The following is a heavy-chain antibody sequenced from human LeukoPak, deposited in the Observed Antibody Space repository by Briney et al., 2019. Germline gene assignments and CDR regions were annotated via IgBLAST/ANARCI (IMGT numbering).Heavy chain of an antibody. CDR3: ATHSSWPFEFDY. CDR2: FDPEDGET. D-gene: IGHD6-13*01. Sequence: EASVTVSCTVSGYTLTELSMHWVRQAPGKGLEWMGGFDPEDGETIYAQKFQGRVTMTEDTSTDTAYMELSSLRSEDTAVYYCATHSSWPFEFDYWGQGTLVTVSS. J-gene: IGHJ4*02. CDR1: GYTLTELS. V-gene: IGHV1-24*01.